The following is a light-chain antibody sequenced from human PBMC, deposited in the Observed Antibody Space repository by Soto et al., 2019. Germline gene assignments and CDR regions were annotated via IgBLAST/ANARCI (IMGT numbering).Light chain of an antibody. CDR3: TSYVGSNIWV. Sequence: QSALTQPPSASGSPGQSVTISCTGTSSDVGAYKYVSWYQQYPGKAPKLRIYEVSKRPSGVSDRFSGSKSGNTASLTVSGLQAEDEADYYCTSYVGSNIWVFGGGTKLTVL. CDR2: EVS. J-gene: IGLJ3*02. V-gene: IGLV2-8*01. CDR1: SSDVGAYKY.